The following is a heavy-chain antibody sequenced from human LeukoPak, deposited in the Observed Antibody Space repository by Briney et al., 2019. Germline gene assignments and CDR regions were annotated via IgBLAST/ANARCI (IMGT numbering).Heavy chain of an antibody. J-gene: IGHJ4*02. CDR2: ISGSGGST. Sequence: PGGSLRLSCAASGFTFSSYAMSWVRQAPGKGLEWVSAISGSGGSTYYADSVKGRFTISRDNSKNTLYLQMNSLRAEDTAVYYCAKDPKLYSSSWIDYWGQRTLVTVSS. CDR3: AKDPKLYSSSWIDY. D-gene: IGHD6-13*01. V-gene: IGHV3-23*01. CDR1: GFTFSSYA.